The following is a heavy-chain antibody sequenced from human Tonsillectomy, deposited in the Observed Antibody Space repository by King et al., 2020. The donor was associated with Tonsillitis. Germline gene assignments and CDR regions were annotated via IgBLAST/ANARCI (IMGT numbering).Heavy chain of an antibody. CDR2: INGDGGST. CDR3: SKAPGGWLHDGFDI. Sequence: VQLVESGGGVVQPGGSLRLSCAASGFTFDYYAMHWVRQAPGKGLEWVSLINGDGGSTHYADSVKGRFTISRDNSETSRYLQMNSLRIEDTALYYCSKAPGGWLHDGFDIWGQGTMVTVSS. CDR1: GFTFDYYA. V-gene: IGHV3-43*02. J-gene: IGHJ3*02. D-gene: IGHD2-8*02.